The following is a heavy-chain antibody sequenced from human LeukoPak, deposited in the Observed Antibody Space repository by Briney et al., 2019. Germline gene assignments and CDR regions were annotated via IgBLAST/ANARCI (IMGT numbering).Heavy chain of an antibody. CDR1: GDSIFSNTAA. Sequence: SQTLSLTCAISGDSIFSNTAAWNWIRQSPSRGLEWLGRTYYRSKWYNGYAVSVRSRITIDPDTSKNQFSLQLNSVTPEDTAVYYCARDVRSLMDVWGQGTTVTVS. V-gene: IGHV6-1*01. J-gene: IGHJ6*02. D-gene: IGHD3-10*02. CDR3: ARDVRSLMDV. CDR2: TYYRSKWYN.